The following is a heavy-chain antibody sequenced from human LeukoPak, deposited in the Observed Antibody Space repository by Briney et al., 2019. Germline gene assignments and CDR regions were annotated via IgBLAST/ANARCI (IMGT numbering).Heavy chain of an antibody. V-gene: IGHV3-30-3*01. Sequence: GGSLRLSCAASGFTFDNYAMHWVRQAPGKGLEWVAVISYDGSNKYYADSVKGRFTISRDNSKNTLYLQMNSLRAEDTAVYYCARVSSSGWKPYYFDYWGQGTLVTVSS. D-gene: IGHD6-19*01. J-gene: IGHJ4*02. CDR3: ARVSSSGWKPYYFDY. CDR2: ISYDGSNK. CDR1: GFTFDNYA.